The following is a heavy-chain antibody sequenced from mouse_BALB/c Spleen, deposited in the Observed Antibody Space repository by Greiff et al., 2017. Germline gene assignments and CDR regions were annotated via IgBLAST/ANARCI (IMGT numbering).Heavy chain of an antibody. CDR1: GYSITSDYA. Sequence: EVKLMESGPGLVKPSQSLSLTCSVTGYSITSDYAWNWIRQFPGNKLEWMGYISYSGSTSYNPSLKSRISITRDTSKNQFFLQLNSVTTEDTATYNAARQRELYYGSPWYAYWGQGTLVTVSA. J-gene: IGHJ3*01. V-gene: IGHV3-2*02. CDR2: ISYSGST. D-gene: IGHD1-1*01. CDR3: ARQRELYYGSPWYAY.